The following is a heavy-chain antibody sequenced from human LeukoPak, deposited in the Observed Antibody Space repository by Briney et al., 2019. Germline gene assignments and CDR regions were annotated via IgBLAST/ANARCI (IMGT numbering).Heavy chain of an antibody. J-gene: IGHJ4*02. CDR3: ARVVRGSYYLSKEGLFDY. CDR2: IYHSGST. V-gene: IGHV4-38-2*02. CDR1: GYSISSGYY. D-gene: IGHD1-26*01. Sequence: SETLSLTCTVSGYSISSGYYWGWIRQPPGRGLEWIGSIYHSGSTYYNPSLKSRVTISVDTSKNQFSLKLSSVTAADTAVYYCARVVRGSYYLSKEGLFDYWGQGTLVTVSS.